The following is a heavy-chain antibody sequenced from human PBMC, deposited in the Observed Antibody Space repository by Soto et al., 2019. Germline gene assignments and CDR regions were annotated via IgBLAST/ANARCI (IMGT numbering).Heavy chain of an antibody. CDR3: TKGSPPGFLENIDY. V-gene: IGHV3-13*02. Sequence: GGSLRLSCVASGFILSAFDMHWVRQGAGRGLEWVASSGTGGDTYYTGSARGRFTISRDNADNYLYLQMNSLTAADTAVYYCTKGSPPGFLENIDYWGQGTLVTVSS. J-gene: IGHJ4*02. CDR2: SGTGGDT. D-gene: IGHD3-10*01. CDR1: GFILSAFD.